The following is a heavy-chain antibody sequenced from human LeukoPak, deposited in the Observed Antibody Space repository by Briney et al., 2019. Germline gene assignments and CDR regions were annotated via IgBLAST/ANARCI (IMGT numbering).Heavy chain of an antibody. CDR2: IYYSGST. J-gene: IGHJ4*02. Sequence: PSETLSLTCTVSGGFISGYYWSWFRQPPGKGLEWIGYIYYSGSTNYNPSLKSRVTISVDTSKNQFSLKLSSVAAADTAVYYCARGDYGDYRTHFDYWGQGTLVTVSS. CDR1: GGFISGYY. CDR3: ARGDYGDYRTHFDY. D-gene: IGHD4-17*01. V-gene: IGHV4-59*01.